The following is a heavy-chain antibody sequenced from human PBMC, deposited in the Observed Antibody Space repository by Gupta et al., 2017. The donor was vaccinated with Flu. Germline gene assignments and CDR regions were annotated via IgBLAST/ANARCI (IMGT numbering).Heavy chain of an antibody. CDR1: GFPLSRYA. J-gene: IGHJ2*01. CDR3: ERDSGWISPTNWYLDR. V-gene: IGHV3-30*19. D-gene: IGHD2-2*03. Sequence: EQLVESGGGVVQPGRSLRLSCAASGFPLSRYAMNWVRKATGKGLEWLTLKSYDGRNKYYADSVKGQGTTARDNSKNTLYLQMNSLTSDDTAVYYCERDSGWISPTNWYLDRGGRGTMVTVSS. CDR2: KSYDGRNK.